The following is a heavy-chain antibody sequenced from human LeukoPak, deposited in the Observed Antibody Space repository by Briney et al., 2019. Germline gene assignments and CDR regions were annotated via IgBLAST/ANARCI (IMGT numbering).Heavy chain of an antibody. V-gene: IGHV1-8*01. CDR1: GYTFSSYD. J-gene: IGHJ4*02. CDR2: MNPNSGNT. D-gene: IGHD4-23*01. Sequence: ASVKVSCKASGYTFSSYDIHWVRQATGQELEWMGWMNPNSGNTGYAQNFQGRVTMTRNTSISTAYLELRSLRSEDTAVYYCARVSDGGTPPSHDYWGQGTLVTVSS. CDR3: ARVSDGGTPPSHDY.